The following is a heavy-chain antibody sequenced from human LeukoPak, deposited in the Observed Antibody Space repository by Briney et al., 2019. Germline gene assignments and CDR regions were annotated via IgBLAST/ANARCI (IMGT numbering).Heavy chain of an antibody. J-gene: IGHJ4*02. CDR1: GFMFRSFE. CDR3: ARLRRNGDSGGFYYYYDY. Sequence: GGSLRLSCAASGFMFRSFEMYWVRQAPGKGLEWVSSINTVATYIYYADSVRGRFTISRDNAKNSVYLQMDSLRAEDTGVYYCARLRRNGDSGGFYYYYDYWGQGTLVTVSS. V-gene: IGHV3-21*01. D-gene: IGHD3-22*01. CDR2: INTVATYI.